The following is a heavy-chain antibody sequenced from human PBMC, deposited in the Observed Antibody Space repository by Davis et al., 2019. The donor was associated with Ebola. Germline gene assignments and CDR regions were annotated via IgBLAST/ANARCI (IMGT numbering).Heavy chain of an antibody. V-gene: IGHV3-21*01. CDR1: GFTFSGSA. D-gene: IGHD6-19*01. Sequence: GGSLRLSCAASGFTFSGSAIHWVRQAPGKGLEWVSSISSSGSYIYYGDSLKGRFTISRDKAKNSLYLRMNSLRVEDTAVYYCTRTTMAGTWFDSWGQGTLVTVSS. CDR2: ISSSGSYI. J-gene: IGHJ5*01. CDR3: TRTTMAGTWFDS.